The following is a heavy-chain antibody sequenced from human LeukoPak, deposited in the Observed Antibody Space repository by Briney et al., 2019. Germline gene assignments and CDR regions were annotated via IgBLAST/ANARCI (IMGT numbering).Heavy chain of an antibody. D-gene: IGHD3-10*01. CDR2: ISSASNTI. CDR1: GFTFSSYS. CDR3: ARDGWFGDYNWFDP. Sequence: GGSLRLSCAASGFTFSSYSMNWVRQAPGKGLEWVSYISSASNTIYYADSVKGRFTISRDNAKNSLYLQMNSLRAEDTAMYYCARDGWFGDYNWFDPWGQGTLVTASS. J-gene: IGHJ5*02. V-gene: IGHV3-48*01.